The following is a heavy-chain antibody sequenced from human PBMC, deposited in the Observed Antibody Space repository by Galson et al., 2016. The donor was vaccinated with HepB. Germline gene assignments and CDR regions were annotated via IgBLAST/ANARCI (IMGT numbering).Heavy chain of an antibody. CDR2: ISYGGRDE. J-gene: IGHJ6*02. V-gene: IGHV3-30*04. CDR3: ARDDLESNDFYYLRMDV. D-gene: IGHD1-1*01. CDR1: GFTFSSYT. Sequence: SLRLSCAASGFTFSSYTMHWVRQAPGKGLEWVAVISYGGRDEYYADSVKGRSTISRDNSKNTLYLQMDSLRAEDTAVYYCARDDLESNDFYYLRMDVWGQGTTVTVSS.